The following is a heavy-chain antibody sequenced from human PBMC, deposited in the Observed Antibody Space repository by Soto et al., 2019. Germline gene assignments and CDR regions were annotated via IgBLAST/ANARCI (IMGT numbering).Heavy chain of an antibody. Sequence: GGSLRLSCAASGFTFSSYAMSWVRQAPGKGLEWVSAISGSGGSTYYADSVKGRFTISRDNSKNTPYLQMNSLRAEDTAVYYCAKVHVEMDTIDAFDIWGQGTMVTVSS. J-gene: IGHJ3*02. V-gene: IGHV3-23*01. CDR2: ISGSGGST. CDR3: AKVHVEMDTIDAFDI. CDR1: GFTFSSYA.